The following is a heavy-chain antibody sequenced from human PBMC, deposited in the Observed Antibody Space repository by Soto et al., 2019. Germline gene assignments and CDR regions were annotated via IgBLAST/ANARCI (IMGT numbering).Heavy chain of an antibody. CDR2: ISADNGDT. CDR1: GYTFTNYG. CDR3: ARTPVLLLFGAWVDP. D-gene: IGHD3-16*01. J-gene: IGHJ5*02. V-gene: IGHV1-18*01. Sequence: QIQLVQSGAEVRKPGASVKISCEASGYTFTNYGIGWVRQAPGEGLEWMGWISADNGDTNYAQKFQGRVTMTADTSTSRAYMELRSLRSDATGVYYCARTPVLLLFGAWVDPWGQGTAVTVSS.